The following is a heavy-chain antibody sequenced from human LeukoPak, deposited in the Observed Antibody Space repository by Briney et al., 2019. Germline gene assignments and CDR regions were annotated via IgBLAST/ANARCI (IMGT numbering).Heavy chain of an antibody. V-gene: IGHV4-59*08. CDR2: IYDSGST. Sequence: KTSETLSLTCTVSGASINSYFWSWVRQPPGGGLEWIGYIYDSGSTYYNPSLKSRVTISVDTSSNHFSLRLSSVTAADTAVYYCARQMYLGGMDVWGQGTTVTVSS. J-gene: IGHJ6*02. CDR1: GASINSYF. D-gene: IGHD2-8*01. CDR3: ARQMYLGGMDV.